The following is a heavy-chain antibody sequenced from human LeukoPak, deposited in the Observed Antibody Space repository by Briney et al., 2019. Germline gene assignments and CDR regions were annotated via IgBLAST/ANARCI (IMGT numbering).Heavy chain of an antibody. V-gene: IGHV4-34*01. D-gene: IGHD3-3*02. CDR2: INHSGST. CDR3: ATLANYYMDV. J-gene: IGHJ6*03. Sequence: SSETLSLTCAVYGGSFSGYYWSWIRQPPGRGLEWIGEINHSGSTNYNPSLESRLTISADTSKNQFSLTLSSVTAADTAVYYCATLANYYMDVWGKGTTVTVSS. CDR1: GGSFSGYY.